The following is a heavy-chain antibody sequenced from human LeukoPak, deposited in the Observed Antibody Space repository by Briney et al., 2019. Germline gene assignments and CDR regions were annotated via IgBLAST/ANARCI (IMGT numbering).Heavy chain of an antibody. Sequence: SETLSLTCTVSGGSISSGSYYWGWIRQPPGKGLGWIGYIYYSGSTNLNPSLKSRVTTSIDTSKSQFSLRLSSVTAADTAVYYCARVVDSAMVTPFDYWGQGTLVAVSS. CDR2: IYYSGST. D-gene: IGHD5-18*01. J-gene: IGHJ4*02. V-gene: IGHV4-61*01. CDR3: ARVVDSAMVTPFDY. CDR1: GGSISSGSYY.